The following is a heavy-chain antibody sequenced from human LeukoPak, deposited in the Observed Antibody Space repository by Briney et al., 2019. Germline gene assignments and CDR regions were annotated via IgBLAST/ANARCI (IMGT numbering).Heavy chain of an antibody. CDR1: GFTFSSYW. CDR2: ISGSGGST. D-gene: IGHD5-18*01. J-gene: IGHJ4*02. Sequence: GGSLRLSCAASGFTFSSYWMSWVRQAPGKGLEWVSAISGSGGSTYYADSVKGRFTISRDNSKNTLYLQMNSLRAEDTAVYYCAKDVYSYGSLMDYWGQGTLVTVSS. CDR3: AKDVYSYGSLMDY. V-gene: IGHV3-23*01.